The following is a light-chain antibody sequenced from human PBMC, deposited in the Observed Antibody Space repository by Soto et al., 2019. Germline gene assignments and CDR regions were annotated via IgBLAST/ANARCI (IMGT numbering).Light chain of an antibody. CDR2: AAS. Sequence: DIQMTQSPSSLSASVGDRVTITCRASQSISSYLNWYQQKPGKAPKLLIYAASSLQSGVPSRFSGSGSGTDFTITISRLQPEDFATYYCQQSYSTPRTFGGGTKVEIK. J-gene: IGKJ4*01. CDR1: QSISSY. CDR3: QQSYSTPRT. V-gene: IGKV1-39*01.